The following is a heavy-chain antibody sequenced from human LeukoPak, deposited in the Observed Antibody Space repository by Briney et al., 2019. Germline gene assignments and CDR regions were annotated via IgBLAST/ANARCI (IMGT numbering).Heavy chain of an antibody. D-gene: IGHD2-21*01. CDR3: ARDVWWGTSYFFY. Sequence: PRGSLRLSCTASGCTFDDHGMRWVRQAPAKGLEGVSNINWYRGSTGYVDFVKGRFTISRDNAKNSLYLQTNSLRVEDTAFYYCARDVWWGTSYFFYRGQGNLVTVSS. V-gene: IGHV3-20*04. CDR1: GCTFDDHG. J-gene: IGHJ4*02. CDR2: INWYRGST.